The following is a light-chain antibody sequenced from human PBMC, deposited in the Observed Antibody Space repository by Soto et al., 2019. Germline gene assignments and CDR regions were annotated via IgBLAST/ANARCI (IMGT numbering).Light chain of an antibody. J-gene: IGKJ2*01. CDR1: QSISSH. CDR3: QQSHSTPYT. Sequence: DIQMTQSPSSLSASIGDRDTITCRAGQSISSHLSCYQQRPGKAPTLLIYAASSLQTGVPSRFSGSASGTDFTLTISSLQREDFATYYCQQSHSTPYTFGQGTKVDIK. V-gene: IGKV1-39*01. CDR2: AAS.